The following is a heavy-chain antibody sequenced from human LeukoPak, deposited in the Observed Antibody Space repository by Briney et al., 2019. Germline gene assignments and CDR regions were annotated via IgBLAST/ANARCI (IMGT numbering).Heavy chain of an antibody. V-gene: IGHV4-30-2*01. CDR2: IYHSGST. CDR1: GGSISSGGYS. Sequence: PSQTLSLTCAVSGGSISSGGYSWSWIRQPPGKGLEWIGYIYHSGSTYYNPSLKSRVNISVDSSKNQFSLKLSSGTAADTAVYYCARDLNAVIDYWGQGTLVTVSS. CDR3: ARDLNAVIDY. J-gene: IGHJ4*02. D-gene: IGHD2-2*01.